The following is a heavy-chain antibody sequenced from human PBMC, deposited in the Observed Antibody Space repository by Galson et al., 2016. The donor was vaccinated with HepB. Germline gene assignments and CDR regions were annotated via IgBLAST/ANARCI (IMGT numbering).Heavy chain of an antibody. Sequence: SLRLSCAASGFTFSSSNIIWVRQAPGKRLEWVSSISGTSTYIFYADSIKGRFTISRDNAKNLVFLQMDNLRAEDTAVYHCARVAPPVPNNYFDPWGQGTLLTRSS. CDR1: GFTFSSSN. V-gene: IGHV3-21*01. CDR2: ISGTSTYI. J-gene: IGHJ5*02. CDR3: ARVAPPVPNNYFDP.